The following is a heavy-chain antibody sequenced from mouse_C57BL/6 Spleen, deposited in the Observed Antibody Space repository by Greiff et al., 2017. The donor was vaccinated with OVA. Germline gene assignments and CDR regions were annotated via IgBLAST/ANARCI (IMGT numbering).Heavy chain of an antibody. Sequence: DVKLVESGGGLVKPGGSLKLSCAASGFTFSDYGMHWVRQAPEKGLEWVAYISSGSSTIYYADTVKGRFTISRDNAKNTLFLQMTSLRSEDTAMYYCARPYDYDNYDFDYWGQGTTLTVSS. CDR2: ISSGSSTI. D-gene: IGHD2-4*01. CDR3: ARPYDYDNYDFDY. CDR1: GFTFSDYG. J-gene: IGHJ2*01. V-gene: IGHV5-17*01.